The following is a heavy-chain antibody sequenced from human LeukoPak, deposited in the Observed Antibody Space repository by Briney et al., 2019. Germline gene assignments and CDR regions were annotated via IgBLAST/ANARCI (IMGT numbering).Heavy chain of an antibody. CDR3: ARGGSYSYYYYYGMDV. V-gene: IGHV1-18*01. CDR2: ISAYNGNT. CDR1: GYTFTSYG. Sequence: GASVKVSCKASGYTFTSYGISWVRQAPGQGLEWMGWISAYNGNTNYAQKLQGRVTMTTDTSTSTVYMELRSLRSDDTAVYYCARGGSYSYYYYYGMDVWGQGTTVTVSS. J-gene: IGHJ6*02. D-gene: IGHD1-26*01.